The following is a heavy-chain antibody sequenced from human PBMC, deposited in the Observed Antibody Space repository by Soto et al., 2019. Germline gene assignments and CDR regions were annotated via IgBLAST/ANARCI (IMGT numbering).Heavy chain of an antibody. CDR2: FDPEDGET. J-gene: IGHJ5*02. Sequence: GASVKVSCKVSGYTLTELSMHWVRQAPGKGLEWMGGFDPEDGETIYAQKFQGRVTMTEDTSTDTAYMELSSLRSEDTAVYYCATDLTTRGGASRWFDPWGQGTLVTVSS. CDR3: ATDLTTRGGASRWFDP. D-gene: IGHD4-4*01. V-gene: IGHV1-24*01. CDR1: GYTLTELS.